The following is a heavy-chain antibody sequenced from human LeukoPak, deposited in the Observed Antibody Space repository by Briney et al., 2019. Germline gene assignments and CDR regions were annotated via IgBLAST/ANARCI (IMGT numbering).Heavy chain of an antibody. CDR1: GFTFSSYA. CDR3: AKDPRSRATVGYYYYYYMDV. D-gene: IGHD4-23*01. J-gene: IGHJ6*03. V-gene: IGHV3-23*01. Sequence: PGGSLRLSCAASGFTFSSYAMSWVRQAPGKGLEWVSAISGSGGSTYYADSVKGRFTISRDNSKNTLYLQMNSLRAEDTAVYYCAKDPRSRATVGYYYYYYMDVWGKGTTVTVSS. CDR2: ISGSGGST.